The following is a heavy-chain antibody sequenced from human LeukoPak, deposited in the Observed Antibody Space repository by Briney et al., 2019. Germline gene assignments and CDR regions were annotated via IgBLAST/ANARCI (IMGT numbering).Heavy chain of an antibody. CDR3: ARVQSRPYCSSTSCYMVGAFDI. D-gene: IGHD2-2*02. V-gene: IGHV1-18*01. CDR1: GYTFTSYG. CDR2: ISAYNGNT. J-gene: IGHJ3*02. Sequence: ASVKVSCKASGYTFTSYGISWVRQAPGQGLEWMGWISAYNGNTNYAQKLQGRVTMTTDTSTSTAYMELRSLRSDDTAVYYCARVQSRPYCSSTSCYMVGAFDIWGQGTMVTVSS.